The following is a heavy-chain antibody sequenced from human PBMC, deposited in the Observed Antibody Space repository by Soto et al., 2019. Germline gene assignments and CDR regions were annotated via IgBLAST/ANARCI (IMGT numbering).Heavy chain of an antibody. Sequence: GGSLKLSCAASEFTFSSYAMSWVRQAPGKGLEWVSAISAGSGSTYYADSVKGRFTMSRENSKNTLYVQMNSLRAEDTALFYCAEIMTAENFPHSWDEEPLVTVPS. V-gene: IGHV3-23*01. J-gene: IGHJ4*02. CDR1: EFTFSSYA. D-gene: IGHD3-16*01. CDR2: ISAGSGST. CDR3: AEIMTAENFPHS.